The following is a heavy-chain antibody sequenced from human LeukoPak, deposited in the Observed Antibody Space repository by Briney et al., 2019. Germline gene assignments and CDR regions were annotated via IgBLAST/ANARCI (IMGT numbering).Heavy chain of an antibody. J-gene: IGHJ4*02. CDR2: ISYDGSNE. CDR1: VFSFSSYA. V-gene: IGHV3-30*01. D-gene: IGHD2-2*01. Sequence: GGPQRLSCAASVFSFSSYAMHWARQAPGKGLEWGTDISYDGSNEDYGDSVKGRFTISRDNSKNTLYLQMNSLRAEDTAVYYCARDKGGVVPATTRGYFDYWGQGTLVTVSS. CDR3: ARDKGGVVPATTRGYFDY.